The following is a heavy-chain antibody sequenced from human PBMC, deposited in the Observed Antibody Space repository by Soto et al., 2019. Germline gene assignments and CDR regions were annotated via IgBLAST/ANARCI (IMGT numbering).Heavy chain of an antibody. CDR3: AREDSSGYYPPNGMDV. V-gene: IGHV3-53*02. CDR2: IYSGGST. Sequence: EVQLVETGGGLIQPGGSLRLSCAASGFTVSSNYMSWVRQAPGKGLEWVSVIYSGGSTYYADSVKGRFTISRDNSKNTLYLQMNSLRAEDTAVYYCAREDSSGYYPPNGMDVWGQGTTVTVSS. D-gene: IGHD3-22*01. CDR1: GFTVSSNY. J-gene: IGHJ6*02.